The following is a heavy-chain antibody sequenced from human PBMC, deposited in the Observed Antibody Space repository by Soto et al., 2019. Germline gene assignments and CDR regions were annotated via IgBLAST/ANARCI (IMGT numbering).Heavy chain of an antibody. Sequence: SETLSLTCTVSGGSISSSSYYWGWIRQPPGKGLEWIGSIYYSGSTHYNPSLKSRVTISVDTSKNQFSLKLNSVTAADTAVYYCARRGNWNDGGWFDPWGQGTLVTVSS. CDR3: ARRGNWNDGGWFDP. J-gene: IGHJ5*02. D-gene: IGHD1-1*01. V-gene: IGHV4-39*01. CDR1: GGSISSSSYY. CDR2: IYYSGST.